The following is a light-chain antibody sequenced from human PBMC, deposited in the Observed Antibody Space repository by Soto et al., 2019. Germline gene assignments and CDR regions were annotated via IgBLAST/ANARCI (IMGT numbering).Light chain of an antibody. CDR1: SSNIGAGYD. CDR2: GNS. J-gene: IGLJ2*01. V-gene: IGLV1-40*01. CDR3: QSYDSSLTGAI. Sequence: QSVLTQPPSVSGAPGQRVTISCTGSSSNIGAGYDVYWYQQLPGTAPKLLIYGNSSRPSGVPDRFSGSKSATSASLAITGLQGEDEAEYYCQSYDSSLTGAIFGGGTKLTVL.